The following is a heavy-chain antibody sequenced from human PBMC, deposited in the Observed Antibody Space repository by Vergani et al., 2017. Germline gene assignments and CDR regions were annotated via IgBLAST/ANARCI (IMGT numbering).Heavy chain of an antibody. J-gene: IGHJ6*03. CDR3: ARVGGDYTLYYYYYYMDV. CDR2: IYASGNT. CDR1: GYSISSGYY. D-gene: IGHD4-17*01. V-gene: IGHV4-38-2*02. Sequence: QVQLQESGPGLVKPSGTLSLTCSVSGYSISSGYYWGWIRQPPGKGLEWIGSIYASGNTYYNPSLKSRVTISGDTSKNQFSLKLSSVTAADTAVYYCARVGGDYTLYYYYYYMDVWGKGTTVTVSS.